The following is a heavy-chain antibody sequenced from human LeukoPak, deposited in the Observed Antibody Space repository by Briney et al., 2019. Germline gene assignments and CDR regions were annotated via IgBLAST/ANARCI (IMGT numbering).Heavy chain of an antibody. Sequence: PGGSPRLSCAASGFILSGYFMSWVRQAPGKGLEWVASIKHDGSEEYYVDSVRGRFTISRDNSKNTLYLQMNSLRAEDTAVYYCARGGSLRLFDYWGQGTLVTVSS. J-gene: IGHJ4*02. CDR2: IKHDGSEE. CDR1: GFILSGYF. D-gene: IGHD6-13*01. CDR3: ARGGSLRLFDY. V-gene: IGHV3-7*03.